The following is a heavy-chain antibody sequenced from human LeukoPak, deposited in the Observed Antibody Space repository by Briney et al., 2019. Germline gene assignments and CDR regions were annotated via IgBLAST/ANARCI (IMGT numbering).Heavy chain of an antibody. Sequence: ASVKVSCKASGYTFTNYDINWVRQAPGQGLEWMGWISAYNGNTNYAQKLQGRVTMTTDTSTSTAYMELRSLRSDDTAVYYCARGVAARYYYYYMDVWGKGTTVTVSS. CDR2: ISAYNGNT. J-gene: IGHJ6*03. D-gene: IGHD6-13*01. V-gene: IGHV1-18*01. CDR3: ARGVAARYYYYYMDV. CDR1: GYTFTNYD.